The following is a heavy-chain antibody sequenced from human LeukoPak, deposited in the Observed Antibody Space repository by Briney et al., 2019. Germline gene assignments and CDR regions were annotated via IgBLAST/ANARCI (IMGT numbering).Heavy chain of an antibody. CDR1: GFTFSSYA. J-gene: IGHJ6*02. CDR2: ISYDGSNK. CDR3: ARETYPHPYPVDGMDV. V-gene: IGHV3-30*04. Sequence: GGSLRLSCAASGFTFSSYAMHWVRQAPGKGLEWVAVISYDGSNKYYADSVKGRFTISRDNSKNTLYLQMNSLRAEDTAVYYCARETYPHPYPVDGMDVWGQGTTATVSS. D-gene: IGHD2-2*01.